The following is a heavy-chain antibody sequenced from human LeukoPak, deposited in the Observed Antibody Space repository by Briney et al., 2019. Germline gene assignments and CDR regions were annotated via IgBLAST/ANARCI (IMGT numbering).Heavy chain of an antibody. J-gene: IGHJ5*02. CDR1: GFTVRNNH. D-gene: IGHD2-8*01. V-gene: IGHV3-53*04. CDR2: IDSRDNT. CDR3: ARESTPLRGAFDP. Sequence: GSLRLSCAASGFTVRNNHMSWVRQAPGKGLEWVSVIDSRDNTYHADSVKGRFTISRHTSKNTLYPQMNSLRAEDTAVYYCARESTPLRGAFDPWGPGTSVTVSS.